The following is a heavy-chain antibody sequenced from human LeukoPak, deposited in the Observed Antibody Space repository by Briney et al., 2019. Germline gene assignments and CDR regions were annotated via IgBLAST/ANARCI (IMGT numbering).Heavy chain of an antibody. D-gene: IGHD2-21*02. CDR2: INHSGST. Sequence: SETLSLTCAVYGGSFSGYYWSWIRQPPGKGLEWIGEINHSGSTNYNPSLKSRVTISVDTSKNQFSLKLSSVTAADTAVYYCARGRVGGGDCYSCYYYYYGMDVWGQGTTVTVSS. CDR3: ARGRVGGGDCYSCYYYYYGMDV. CDR1: GGSFSGYY. V-gene: IGHV4-34*01. J-gene: IGHJ6*02.